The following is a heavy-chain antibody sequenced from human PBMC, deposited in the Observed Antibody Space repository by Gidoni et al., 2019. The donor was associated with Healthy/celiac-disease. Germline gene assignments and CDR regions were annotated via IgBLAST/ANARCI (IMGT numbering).Heavy chain of an antibody. Sequence: EVQLVESGGGLVQPGGSLRLSCAASGFPVSRNYMSWVRQAPGKGLEWVSVSYSGGSTYYAESVKGRFTISRDNSKNTLYLQMNSLRAEDTAVYYCASGPGYSSSWPPALDYWGQGTLVTVSS. CDR1: GFPVSRNY. V-gene: IGHV3-66*01. CDR2: SYSGGST. CDR3: ASGPGYSSSWPPALDY. J-gene: IGHJ4*02. D-gene: IGHD6-13*01.